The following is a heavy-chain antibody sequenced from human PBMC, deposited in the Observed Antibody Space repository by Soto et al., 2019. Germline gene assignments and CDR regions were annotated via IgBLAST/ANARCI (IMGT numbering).Heavy chain of an antibody. D-gene: IGHD3-9*01. CDR2: ISAYNGNT. V-gene: IGHV1-18*01. Sequence: QVQLVQSGAEVKKPGASVKVSCKASGYTFTSYGISWVRQAPGQGLEWMGWISAYNGNTNYAQKLPGRVTMTTDTSTRTAYMERKSLRSDDTAVYYCARDYYDILTGYSPGGYWGQGTLVTVSS. J-gene: IGHJ4*02. CDR1: GYTFTSYG. CDR3: ARDYYDILTGYSPGGY.